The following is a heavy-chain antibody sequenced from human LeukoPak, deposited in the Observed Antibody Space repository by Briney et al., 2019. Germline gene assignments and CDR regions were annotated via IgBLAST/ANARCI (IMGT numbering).Heavy chain of an antibody. CDR3: ARDNSGSDPEHWAR. CDR1: GFTFSRYW. D-gene: IGHD5-12*01. V-gene: IGHV3-7*05. J-gene: IGHJ4*02. CDR2: IKPDGSEK. Sequence: GGSLRLSCAASGFTFSRYWMSWVRQAPGKGLEWVANIKPDGSEKYCVDSVKGRFTISRDNAKKSLYLQMNSLRAEDTAVYYCARDNSGSDPEHWARWGQGTLVIVSS.